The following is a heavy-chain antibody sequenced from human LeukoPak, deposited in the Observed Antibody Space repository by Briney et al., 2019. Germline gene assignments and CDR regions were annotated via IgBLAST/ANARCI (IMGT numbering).Heavy chain of an antibody. Sequence: ASVKVSCKASGYTFTGYYMHWVRQAPGQGLEWMGWINPNSGGTNYAQKFQGRVTMTRDTSISTAYMELSRLRSDDTAVYYCARSMMVVRAAMPLVEGYYYYGMDVWGQGTTVTVSS. J-gene: IGHJ6*02. CDR1: GYTFTGYY. CDR2: INPNSGGT. CDR3: ARSMMVVRAAMPLVEGYYYYGMDV. D-gene: IGHD2-2*01. V-gene: IGHV1-2*02.